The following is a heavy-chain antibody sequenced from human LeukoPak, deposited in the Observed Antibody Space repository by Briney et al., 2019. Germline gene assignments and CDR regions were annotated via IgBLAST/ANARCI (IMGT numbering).Heavy chain of an antibody. CDR1: GGSISSYY. V-gene: IGHV4-59*01. CDR2: IYYSGST. CDR3: ARGGIAARPTYFDY. J-gene: IGHJ4*02. D-gene: IGHD6-6*01. Sequence: PSQTLSLTCTVSGGSISSYYSSWIRQPPGKGLEWIGYIYYSGSTNYNPSLKSRVTISVDTSKNQFSLKLSSVTAADTAVYYCARGGIAARPTYFDYWGQGTLVTVSS.